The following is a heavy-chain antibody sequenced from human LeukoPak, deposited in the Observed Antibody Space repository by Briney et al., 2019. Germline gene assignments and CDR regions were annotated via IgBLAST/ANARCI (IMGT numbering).Heavy chain of an antibody. Sequence: SETLSLTCTVSGGSISSYYWSWIRQPPGKGLEWIGYIYYSVSTNYNPSLKSRVTISVDTSKNQFSLKLSSVTAADTAVYYCARLANNYDFWSGYYGARWFDPWGQGTLVTVSS. J-gene: IGHJ5*02. D-gene: IGHD3-3*01. V-gene: IGHV4-59*08. CDR2: IYYSVST. CDR3: ARLANNYDFWSGYYGARWFDP. CDR1: GGSISSYY.